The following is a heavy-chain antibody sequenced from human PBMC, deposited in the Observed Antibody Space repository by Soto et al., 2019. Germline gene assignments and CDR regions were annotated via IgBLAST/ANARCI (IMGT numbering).Heavy chain of an antibody. J-gene: IGHJ5*02. V-gene: IGHV4-39*01. D-gene: IGHD2-2*01. CDR3: ARTGYCSSTSCYSVPFDP. CDR2: IYYSGST. Sequence: QLQLQESGPGLVKPSETLSLTCTVSGGSISSSSYYWGWIRQPPGKGLEWIGSIYYSGSTYYNPSLKSRVTISVDTSKNQFSLKLSSVTAADTAVYYCARTGYCSSTSCYSVPFDPWGQGTLVTVSS. CDR1: GGSISSSSYY.